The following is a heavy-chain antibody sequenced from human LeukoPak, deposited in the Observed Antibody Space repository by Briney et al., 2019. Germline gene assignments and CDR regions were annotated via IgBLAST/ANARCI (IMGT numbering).Heavy chain of an antibody. D-gene: IGHD3-22*01. J-gene: IGHJ6*01. CDR3: ARVLAYYYDSSGYYGMDV. CDR1: GYTFTGYY. CDR2: INPNRGGT. Sequence: ASVKVSCKASGYTFTGYYMHWVRQAPGQGLEWMGWINPNRGGTNYAQKFQGRVTMTRDTSTSTVYMELSSLRSEDTAVYYCARVLAYYYDSSGYYGMDVWGQGTTVSVSS. V-gene: IGHV1-2*02.